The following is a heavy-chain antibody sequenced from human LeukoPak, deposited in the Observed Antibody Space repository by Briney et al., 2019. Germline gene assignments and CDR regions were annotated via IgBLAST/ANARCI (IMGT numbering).Heavy chain of an antibody. Sequence: PEASVKVSCKASGYTFTGYYMHWVRQAPGQGLEWMGIINPSGGSTSYAQKFQGRVTMTRDMSTSTVYMELSSLRSEDTAVYYCARAGYYYDSSGYYPRYWGQGTLVTVSS. J-gene: IGHJ4*02. D-gene: IGHD3-22*01. CDR1: GYTFTGYY. CDR3: ARAGYYYDSSGYYPRY. V-gene: IGHV1-46*01. CDR2: INPSGGST.